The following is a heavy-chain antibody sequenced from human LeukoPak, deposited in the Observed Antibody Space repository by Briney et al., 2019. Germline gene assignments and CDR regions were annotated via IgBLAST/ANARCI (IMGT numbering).Heavy chain of an antibody. Sequence: GGSLRLSCAASGFTLSSYYMSWVRQAPGKGLEWVSNISGSGVSGGNTYYADSVKGRFTISRDNSKNTLYLQMNSLRTEDTAVYYCAKSGNNRFDYWGQGTLVTVSP. J-gene: IGHJ4*02. CDR2: ISGSGVSGGNT. V-gene: IGHV3-23*01. D-gene: IGHD4-23*01. CDR1: GFTLSSYY. CDR3: AKSGNNRFDY.